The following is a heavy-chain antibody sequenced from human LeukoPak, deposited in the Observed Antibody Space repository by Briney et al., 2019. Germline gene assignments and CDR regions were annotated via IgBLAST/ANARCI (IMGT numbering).Heavy chain of an antibody. Sequence: SETLSLTCTVSGGYISSYYWSWIRQPPGKGLEWIGYIFNSGSTNYNPSLKSRVTISVDTSKNQFSLKLSSVTAADTAVYFCALGDCSSTSCYVFDYWGQGTLVTVFS. CDR1: GGYISSYY. CDR2: IFNSGST. CDR3: ALGDCSSTSCYVFDY. J-gene: IGHJ4*02. D-gene: IGHD2-2*01. V-gene: IGHV4-59*01.